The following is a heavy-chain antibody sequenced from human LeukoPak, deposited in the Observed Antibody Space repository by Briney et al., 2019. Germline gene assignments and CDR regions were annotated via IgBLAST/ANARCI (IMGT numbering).Heavy chain of an antibody. D-gene: IGHD4-17*01. CDR2: IIPIFGTA. Sequence: SVKVSCKASGYTFTGYYMHWVRQAPGQGLEWMGGIIPIFGTANYAQKFQGRVTITADESTSTAYMELSSLRSEDTAVYYCAREAYGDFNWFDPWGQGTLVTVSS. J-gene: IGHJ5*02. CDR1: GYTFTGYY. V-gene: IGHV1-69*13. CDR3: AREAYGDFNWFDP.